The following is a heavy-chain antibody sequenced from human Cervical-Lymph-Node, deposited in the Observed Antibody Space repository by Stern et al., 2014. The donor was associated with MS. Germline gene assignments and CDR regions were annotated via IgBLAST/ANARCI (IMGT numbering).Heavy chain of an antibody. CDR2: IYHGGIT. CDR1: GDSISSSHW. D-gene: IGHD3-22*01. CDR3: ARLPHYSDISGPYV. J-gene: IGHJ4*02. V-gene: IGHV4-4*02. Sequence: QLQLQESGPGLVKPSGTLSLTCAVSGDSISSSHWWTWVRQPPGKGLQWIGEIYHGGITNYNPSLKSRVTISLDKSKNQFSLKLSSVTAADTAVYYCARLPHYSDISGPYVWGQGTLVTVPS.